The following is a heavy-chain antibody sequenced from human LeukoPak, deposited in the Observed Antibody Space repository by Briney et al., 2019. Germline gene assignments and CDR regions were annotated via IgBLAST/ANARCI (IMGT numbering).Heavy chain of an antibody. Sequence: PSETLSLTCTVFGGSISSSNYYWGWIRQPPGKGLEWIGSIYYSGSTYHYPSLKSRVTISLDTSKNQFSLKLSSVTAADTAVYYCAREKSYGMDVWGQGTTVPVSS. CDR1: GGSISSSNYY. J-gene: IGHJ6*02. CDR3: AREKSYGMDV. CDR2: IYYSGST. V-gene: IGHV4-39*07.